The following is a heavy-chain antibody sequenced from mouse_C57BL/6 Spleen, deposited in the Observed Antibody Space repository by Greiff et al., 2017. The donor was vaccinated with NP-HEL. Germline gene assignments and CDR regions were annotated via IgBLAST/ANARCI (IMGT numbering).Heavy chain of an antibody. D-gene: IGHD1-1*01. CDR2: ISNGGGST. CDR1: GFTFSDYY. Sequence: EVKLMESGGGLVQPGGSLKLSCAASGFTFSDYYMYWVRQTPEKRLEWVAYISNGGGSTYYPDTVKGRFTISRDNAKNTLYLQMSRLKSEDTAMYYCARRGYYGSSPYWYFDVWGTGTTVTVSS. J-gene: IGHJ1*03. CDR3: ARRGYYGSSPYWYFDV. V-gene: IGHV5-12*01.